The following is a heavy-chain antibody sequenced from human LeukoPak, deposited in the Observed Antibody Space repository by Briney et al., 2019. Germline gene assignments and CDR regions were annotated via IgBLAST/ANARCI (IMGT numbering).Heavy chain of an antibody. J-gene: IGHJ6*02. V-gene: IGHV3-21*01. CDR2: ISRSSGYI. Sequence: GGSLRLSCAASGFTFSSYSMNWVRQAPGKGREWVSSISRSSGYIYYADSVKGRFTISRDNAKKSLYLQMNSLRAEDTAVYYSARVRGGQWLAYYYYGMDVWGQGTTVTAS. D-gene: IGHD6-19*01. CDR3: ARVRGGQWLAYYYYGMDV. CDR1: GFTFSSYS.